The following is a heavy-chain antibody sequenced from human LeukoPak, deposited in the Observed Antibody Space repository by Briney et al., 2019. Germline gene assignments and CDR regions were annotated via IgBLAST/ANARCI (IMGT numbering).Heavy chain of an antibody. J-gene: IGHJ2*01. V-gene: IGHV4-34*01. CDR1: GVSFSGYY. CDR2: INHSGIT. Sequence: SETLSLTCALYGVSFSGYYGSWRRQSPGKGREWFGEINHSGITKSNPSLKSRVTISVDTSKKQLSLKQSSVTAADTAVFYCAVGMRVPCGFGGRGKRVTVSA. D-gene: IGHD3-22*01. CDR3: AVGMRVPCGF.